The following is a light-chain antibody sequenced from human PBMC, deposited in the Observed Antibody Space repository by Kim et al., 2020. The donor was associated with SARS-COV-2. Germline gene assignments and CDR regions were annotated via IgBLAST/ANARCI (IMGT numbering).Light chain of an antibody. CDR3: PSWDGSLNGWV. V-gene: IGLV1-44*01. CDR1: SFNLGHKF. Sequence: GQGHTILWSWSSFNLGHKFVNWYQQMPGTAPEVFIYEDNQRPSGVPERFSGSRSGTSASLTSSGIQSMDEADYYCPSWDGSLNGWVFGAGTKVTVL. J-gene: IGLJ3*02. CDR2: EDN.